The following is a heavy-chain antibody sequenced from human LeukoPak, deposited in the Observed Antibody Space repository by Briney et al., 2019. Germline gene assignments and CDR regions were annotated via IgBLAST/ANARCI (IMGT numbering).Heavy chain of an antibody. V-gene: IGHV3-20*04. Sequence: GGSLRLSCAASGFTFDDYGMSWVRQAPGKGPEWVSGINWNGGSTGYADSVKGRFTISRDNAKNSLYLQMNSLRAEDTAVYYCARDGQAYYYYYMDVWGKGTTVTVSS. CDR3: ARDGQAYYYYYMDV. J-gene: IGHJ6*03. CDR2: INWNGGST. CDR1: GFTFDDYG.